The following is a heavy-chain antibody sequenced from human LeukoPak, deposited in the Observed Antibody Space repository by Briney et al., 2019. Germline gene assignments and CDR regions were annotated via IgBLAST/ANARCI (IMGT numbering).Heavy chain of an antibody. CDR3: ARHIYSYDKHYYYYYMDV. CDR2: IYYSGST. CDR1: GGSISSYY. J-gene: IGHJ6*03. Sequence: SETLSLTCTVSGGSISSYYWSWIRQPPGKGLEWIGYIYYSGSTNYNPSLKSRVTISVDTSKNQFSLKLSSVTAADTAVYYCARHIYSYDKHYYYYYMDVWGKGTTVTISS. V-gene: IGHV4-59*01. D-gene: IGHD5-18*01.